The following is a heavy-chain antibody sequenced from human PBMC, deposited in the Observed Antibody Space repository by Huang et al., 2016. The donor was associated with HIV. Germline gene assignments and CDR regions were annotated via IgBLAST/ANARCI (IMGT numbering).Heavy chain of an antibody. CDR3: ARDLWLRDLYYYYYMDV. J-gene: IGHJ6*03. CDR2: ISYDGSNK. D-gene: IGHD5-12*01. Sequence: QVQLVESGGGVVQPGRSLRLSCAASRFPFCNYAMHWVRQAPGKGLEWVAVISYDGSNKDYADSVKGRFTISRDNSKNTLYLQMNSLRAEDTAVYYCARDLWLRDLYYYYYMDVWGKGTTVTVSS. CDR1: RFPFCNYA. V-gene: IGHV3-30-3*01.